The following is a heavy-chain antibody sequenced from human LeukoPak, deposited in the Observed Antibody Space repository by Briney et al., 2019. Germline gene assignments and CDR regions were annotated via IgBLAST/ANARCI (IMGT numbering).Heavy chain of an antibody. D-gene: IGHD6-6*01. CDR3: ARHEYSSSSADY. CDR2: ISYDGSNK. J-gene: IGHJ4*02. V-gene: IGHV3-30-3*01. CDR1: GFTFSSYA. Sequence: GKYLRLSCAASGFTFSSYAMHWVRQAPGKGLEWVAVISYDGSNKYYADSVKGRFTISRDNSKNTLYLQMNSLRAEDTAVYYCARHEYSSSSADYWGQGTLVTVSS.